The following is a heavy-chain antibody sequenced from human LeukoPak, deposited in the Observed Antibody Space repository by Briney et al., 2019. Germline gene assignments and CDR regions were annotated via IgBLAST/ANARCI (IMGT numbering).Heavy chain of an antibody. D-gene: IGHD6-13*01. CDR3: ARSGLYSSSWFFDY. CDR1: GFTFSSYG. V-gene: IGHV3-30*03. Sequence: PGRSLRLSCAASGFTFSSYGMHWVRPAPGKGLEGVAVISYDGSNKYYADSVKGRFTISRDNSKNTLYLQMNSLRAEDTAVYYCARSGLYSSSWFFDYWGQGTLVTVSS. J-gene: IGHJ4*02. CDR2: ISYDGSNK.